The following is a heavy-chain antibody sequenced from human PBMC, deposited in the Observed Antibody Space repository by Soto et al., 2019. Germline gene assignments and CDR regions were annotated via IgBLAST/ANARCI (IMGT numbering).Heavy chain of an antibody. CDR1: GYSFTSYW. Sequence: VESLKISCKGSGYSFTSYWIGWVRQMPGKGLEWMGIIYPGDSDTRYSPSFQGHVTISADKSISTAYLQWSSLKASDTAMYYCARHLLTSSSWDFDSWGQGTLVTVSS. CDR2: IYPGDSDT. CDR3: ARHLLTSSSWDFDS. V-gene: IGHV5-51*01. D-gene: IGHD6-6*01. J-gene: IGHJ4*02.